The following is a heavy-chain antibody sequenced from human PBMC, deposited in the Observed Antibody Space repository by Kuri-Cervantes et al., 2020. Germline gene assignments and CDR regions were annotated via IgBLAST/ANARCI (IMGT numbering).Heavy chain of an antibody. CDR3: ARGPKRGVGFSDSLFDY. CDR2: IYYSGST. Sequence: GSLRLSCTVSGGSISSYYWNWIRQPPGKGLEWIGYIYYSGSTNYNPSLKSRVTISVDTSKNQFSLKLTSVTAADTAVYYCARGPKRGVGFSDSLFDYWGQGTLVTVSS. J-gene: IGHJ4*02. V-gene: IGHV4-59*13. D-gene: IGHD2-21*01. CDR1: GGSISSYY.